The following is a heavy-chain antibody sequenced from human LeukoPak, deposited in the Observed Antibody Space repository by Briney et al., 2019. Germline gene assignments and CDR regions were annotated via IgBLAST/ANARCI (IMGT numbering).Heavy chain of an antibody. CDR2: IRGSDGST. CDR3: AKDVYGDYGGLDD. CDR1: GFTFSSYA. D-gene: IGHD4-17*01. Sequence: GRSLRLSCAASGFTFSSYAMHWVRQAPGKGLEWVSSIRGSDGSTYYADSVKGRFAISRDNSKSTLYLQMNSLRAEDTAVYYCAKDVYGDYGGLDDWGQGTLVTVSS. V-gene: IGHV3-23*01. J-gene: IGHJ4*02.